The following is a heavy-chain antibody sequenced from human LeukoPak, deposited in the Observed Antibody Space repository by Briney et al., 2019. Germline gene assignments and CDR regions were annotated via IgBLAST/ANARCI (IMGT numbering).Heavy chain of an antibody. Sequence: GGSLRLSCAASGFTFSSNWMNWVRQAPGQGLEWVASIKEDGSEKHYVDSVKGRFTISRDNGKNSLYLQMNSLRAEDTAVYYCARDSGWWRFDFWGQGTLVTVSS. CDR3: ARDSGWWRFDF. CDR1: GFTFSSNW. J-gene: IGHJ4*02. V-gene: IGHV3-7*03. D-gene: IGHD6-13*01. CDR2: IKEDGSEK.